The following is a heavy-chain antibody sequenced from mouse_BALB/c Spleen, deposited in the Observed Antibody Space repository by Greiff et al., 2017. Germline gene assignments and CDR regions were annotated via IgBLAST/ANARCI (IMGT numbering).Heavy chain of an antibody. CDR3: ARYGGVVYAMDY. D-gene: IGHD1-1*02. J-gene: IGHJ4*01. V-gene: IGHV3-2*02. CDR2: ISYSGST. Sequence: EVQLQQSGPGLVKPSQSLSLTCTVTGYSITSDYAWNWIRQFPGNKLEWMGYISYSGSTSYNPSLKSRISITRDTSKNQFFLQLNSVTTEDTATYYCARYGGVVYAMDYWGQGTSVTVSS. CDR1: GYSITSDYA.